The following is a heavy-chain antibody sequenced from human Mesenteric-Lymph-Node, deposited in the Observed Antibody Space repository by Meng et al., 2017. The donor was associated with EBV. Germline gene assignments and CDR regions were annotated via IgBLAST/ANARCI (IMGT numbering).Heavy chain of an antibody. Sequence: HESVPGMVKPSDTLSLPFIVAGGSASSRSYYWGWIRQPPGKGLEWIGSIYYSGSIYYNPSLKSRVTISVDTSKNQFSLKLSSVTAADTAVYYCARTYYYDSSGYAPFDYWGQGTLVTVSS. J-gene: IGHJ4*02. D-gene: IGHD3-22*01. CDR1: GGSASSRSYY. V-gene: IGHV4-39*07. CDR3: ARTYYYDSSGYAPFDY. CDR2: IYYSGSI.